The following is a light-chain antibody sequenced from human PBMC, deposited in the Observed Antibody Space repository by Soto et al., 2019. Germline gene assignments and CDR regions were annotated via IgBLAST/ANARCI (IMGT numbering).Light chain of an antibody. J-gene: IGKJ4*01. V-gene: IGKV1-39*01. CDR1: QTMTSY. CDR3: QQANSFPLT. Sequence: DIQMTQSPSSLSASVGDRVTITCRASQTMTSYLNWYQQKPGKAPKLLIYAASSLQSGVPSRFSGSGSGTDFTLTISSLQPEDFATYYCQQANSFPLTFGGGTKV. CDR2: AAS.